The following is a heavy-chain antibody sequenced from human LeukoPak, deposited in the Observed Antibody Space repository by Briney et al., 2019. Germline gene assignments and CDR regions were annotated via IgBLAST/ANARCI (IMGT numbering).Heavy chain of an antibody. CDR1: GFTFSSYG. V-gene: IGHV3-30*19. J-gene: IGHJ4*02. D-gene: IGHD3-10*01. Sequence: PGGSLRLSCAASGFTFSSYGMHWVRQAPGKGLEWVAVIWYDGSNKYYADSVKGRFTISRDNSKNTLYLQMNSLRAEDTAVYCCARDFGYGSGSPSDWGQGTLVTVSS. CDR3: ARDFGYGSGSPSD. CDR2: IWYDGSNK.